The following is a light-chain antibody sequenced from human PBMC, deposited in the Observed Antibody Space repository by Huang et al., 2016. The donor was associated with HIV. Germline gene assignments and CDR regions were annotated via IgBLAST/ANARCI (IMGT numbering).Light chain of an antibody. CDR2: GAS. V-gene: IGKV3-15*01. Sequence: ELVMTQSPATLSVSPGERATLSCRASQNVGSNLAGYQQKPGQAPRLLIYGASTRATGIPARLRGSGSGTDFTLTINSLQSEDFAVYFCQQFNNWPYTFGQGTKLEI. CDR1: QNVGSN. CDR3: QQFNNWPYT. J-gene: IGKJ2*01.